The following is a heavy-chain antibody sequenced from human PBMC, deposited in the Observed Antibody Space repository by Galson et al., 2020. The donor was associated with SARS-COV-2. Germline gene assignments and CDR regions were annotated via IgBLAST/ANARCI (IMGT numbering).Heavy chain of an antibody. CDR3: ARGWGSSGWYVGYYYGMDV. J-gene: IGHJ6*02. CDR2: MNPNSGNT. V-gene: IGHV1-8*01. CDR1: GYTFTSYD. D-gene: IGHD6-19*01. Sequence: ASVKVSCKASGYTFTSYDINWVRQATGQGLEWMGWMNPNSGNTGYAQKFQGRVTMTRNTSISTAYMELSSLRSEDTAVYYCARGWGSSGWYVGYYYGMDVWGQGTTVTVSS.